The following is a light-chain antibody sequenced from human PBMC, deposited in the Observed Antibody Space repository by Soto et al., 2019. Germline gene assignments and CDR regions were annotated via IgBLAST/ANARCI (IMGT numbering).Light chain of an antibody. J-gene: IGKJ4*01. CDR1: QNIRRY. CDR3: HQTSNIPFT. V-gene: IGKV1-39*01. CDR2: ATS. Sequence: DIQMTQSPSSLSASVGDRVTITCRASQNIRRYLNWYQQKQGKAPKLLIYATSSLQSGVPSRFSCSGSGADFTLTISSLQPEDFATYYCHQTSNIPFTFGGGTKVEN.